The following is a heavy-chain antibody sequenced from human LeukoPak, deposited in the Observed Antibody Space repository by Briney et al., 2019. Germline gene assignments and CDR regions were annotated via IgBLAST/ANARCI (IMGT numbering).Heavy chain of an antibody. CDR1: GFTFSTYA. V-gene: IGHV3-23*01. J-gene: IGHJ5*02. CDR2: IGGGGGGT. Sequence: PGGSLRLPCAASGFTFSTYAMSWVRQAPGKGLEWVSTIGGGGGGTYYADSVKGRFTISRDTSKNTLFLQMNSLRVEDTAVYYCANYPNQVVFFSWGQGTLVTVSS. CDR3: ANYPNQVVFFS. D-gene: IGHD2-2*01.